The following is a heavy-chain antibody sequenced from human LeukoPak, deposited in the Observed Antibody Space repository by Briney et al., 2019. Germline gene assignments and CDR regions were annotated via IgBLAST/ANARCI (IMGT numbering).Heavy chain of an antibody. CDR2: IYYSGST. Sequence: SETLSLTCTVSGGSISSYYWSWIRQRPGMGLEWIGCIYYSGSTNYNPSLKSRVTISVDTSKDQFSLRLTSVTAADTAVYYCARSFLGDWYFDLWGRGTLVTVSS. V-gene: IGHV4-59*01. D-gene: IGHD1-26*01. J-gene: IGHJ2*01. CDR1: GGSISSYY. CDR3: ARSFLGDWYFDL.